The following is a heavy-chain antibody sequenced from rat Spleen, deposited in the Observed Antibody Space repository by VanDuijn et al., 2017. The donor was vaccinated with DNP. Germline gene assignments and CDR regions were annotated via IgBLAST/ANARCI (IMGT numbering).Heavy chain of an antibody. V-gene: IGHV5-22*01. CDR3: VRPTPSCFAY. CDR1: GFTFSDYY. Sequence: EVQLVESGGGFVQPGRSLKLSCAASGFTFSDYYMAWVRQAPTKGLEWVAYISYDGGSTYYGDSVKGRFTISRDIAKSTLYLQMNSLRAEDMATYYCVRPTPSCFAYWGQGTLVTVSS. CDR2: ISYDGGST. J-gene: IGHJ3*01.